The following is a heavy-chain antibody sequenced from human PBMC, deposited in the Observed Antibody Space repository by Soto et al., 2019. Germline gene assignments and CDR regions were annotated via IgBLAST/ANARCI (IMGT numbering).Heavy chain of an antibody. CDR3: AKALGYCSGGSCYFGYFDL. CDR2: ISGSGGST. V-gene: IGHV3-23*01. CDR1: GFTFSSYA. D-gene: IGHD2-15*01. J-gene: IGHJ2*01. Sequence: PGGSLRLSCAASGFTFSSYAMSWVRQAPGKGLEWVSAISGSGGSTYYADSVKGRFTISRDNSKNTLYLQMNSLRAEDTAVYYCAKALGYCSGGSCYFGYFDLWGRGTLVTVSS.